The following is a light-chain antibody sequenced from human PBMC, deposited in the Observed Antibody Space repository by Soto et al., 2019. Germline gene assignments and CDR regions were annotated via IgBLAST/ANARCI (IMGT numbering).Light chain of an antibody. J-gene: IGKJ1*01. V-gene: IGKV4-1*01. CDR1: QSVLYSSNNKNY. CDR3: QQYYSTPWT. Sequence: DIVMTRSPDSLAVSLGERATINCKSSQSVLYSSNNKNYLAWYQQEPGQPPKLLIYWASTRESGVPDRFSGSGSGTDFTLTISSLQAEDVAVYYCQQYYSTPWTFGQGTKVDIK. CDR2: WAS.